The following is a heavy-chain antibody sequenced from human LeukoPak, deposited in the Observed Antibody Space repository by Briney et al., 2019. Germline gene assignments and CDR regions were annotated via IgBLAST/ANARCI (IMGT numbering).Heavy chain of an antibody. CDR3: VREREGSNSEH. D-gene: IGHD1-26*01. CDR2: IYSDGNT. CDR1: GFTVSSNY. Sequence: GGSLRLSCAASGFTVSSNYMSRVRQAPGMGLEWVSTIYSDGNTYYPDSVKGRFTISRDGSKNTLYLQLNSLRTEDTAIYYCVREREGSNSEHWGQGTLVTVSS. J-gene: IGHJ1*01. V-gene: IGHV3-53*01.